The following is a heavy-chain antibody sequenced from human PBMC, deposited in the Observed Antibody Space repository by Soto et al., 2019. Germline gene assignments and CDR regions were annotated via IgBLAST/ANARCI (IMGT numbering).Heavy chain of an antibody. J-gene: IGHJ6*02. CDR1: GYSISSGYY. V-gene: IGHV4-38-2*01. Sequence: PSETLSLTCAVSGYSISSGYYWGWIRQPPGKGLEWIGSIYHSGSTYYNPSLKRRVTISVDTSKNQFSLKLSSVTAADTAVYYCARVGGYGMDVWGQGTTVTVS. CDR3: ARVGGYGMDV. CDR2: IYHSGST. D-gene: IGHD3-10*01.